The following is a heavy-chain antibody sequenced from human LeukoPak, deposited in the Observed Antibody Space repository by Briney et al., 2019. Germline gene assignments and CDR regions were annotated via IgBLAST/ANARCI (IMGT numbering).Heavy chain of an antibody. CDR3: ARVGYDSSGYIVG. J-gene: IGHJ4*02. V-gene: IGHV3-21*01. CDR2: ISSSSSYI. CDR1: GFTFSSYS. Sequence: GGSLRLSCAASGFTFSSYSMNWVRQAPGKGLEWVSSISSSSSYIYYADSVKGRFTISRDNAKNSLYLQMNSLRAEDTAVYYCARVGYDSSGYIVGWGQGTLVTVSS. D-gene: IGHD3-22*01.